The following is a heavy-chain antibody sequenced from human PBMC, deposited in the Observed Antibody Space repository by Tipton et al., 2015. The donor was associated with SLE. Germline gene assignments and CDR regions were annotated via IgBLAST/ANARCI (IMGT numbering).Heavy chain of an antibody. Sequence: TLSLTCTVSGGSISSGGYYWSWIRQHPGKGLEWIGYISYSGSTYYNLSLNSRFIISIDTSKNQFSLRLSSVTAADTAMYYCATGTLVGSWYYYMDVWGKGTAVTVSS. CDR1: GGSISSGGYY. CDR2: ISYSGST. J-gene: IGHJ6*03. V-gene: IGHV4-31*03. CDR3: ATGTLVGSWYYYMDV. D-gene: IGHD3-10*01.